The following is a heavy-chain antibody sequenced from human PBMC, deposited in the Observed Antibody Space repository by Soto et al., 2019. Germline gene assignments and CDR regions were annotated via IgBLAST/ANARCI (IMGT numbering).Heavy chain of an antibody. CDR3: ARGTGYYPPFDY. V-gene: IGHV1-3*01. Sequence: ASVKVSCKASGYAFTNYALHWVRQAPGQRLEWVGWINAANGRTEYSQKFQGRVTITRDTSASIAYTELSRLRSEDTAVYYCARGTGYYPPFDYWGQGTLVTVSS. J-gene: IGHJ4*02. CDR1: GYAFTNYA. CDR2: INAANGRT. D-gene: IGHD3-9*01.